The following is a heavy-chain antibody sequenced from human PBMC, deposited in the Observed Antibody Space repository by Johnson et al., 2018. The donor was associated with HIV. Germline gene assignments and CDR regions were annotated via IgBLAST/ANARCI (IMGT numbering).Heavy chain of an antibody. Sequence: QVLLVESGGGVVQPGRSLRVSCGASGFTFSSYDMHWVRQAPGKGLEWVAVMSHDGSNKYYADSVKDRFTISRANAKNSLYLQMNSLRIEDTALYYCAKDISPSSSSWGLLIDAFDIWGQGTMVTVSS. D-gene: IGHD6-13*01. CDR1: GFTFSSYD. V-gene: IGHV3-30*18. J-gene: IGHJ3*02. CDR2: MSHDGSNK. CDR3: AKDISPSSSSWGLLIDAFDI.